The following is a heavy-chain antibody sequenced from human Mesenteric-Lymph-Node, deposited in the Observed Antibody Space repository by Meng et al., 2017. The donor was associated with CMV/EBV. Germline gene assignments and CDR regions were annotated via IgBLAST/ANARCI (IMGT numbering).Heavy chain of an antibody. D-gene: IGHD3-22*01. CDR1: GFTASNNY. J-gene: IGHJ4*02. Sequence: GGSLRPSCAASGFTASNNYMTWVRQVPGKGLEWFSIIYSGGSTSYADSVRGRFTISRDNSKNTLYLQMNSLRAEDTAVYYCAREGGDDYDSSGYYNYWGQGTLVTVSS. CDR3: AREGGDDYDSSGYYNY. CDR2: IYSGGST. V-gene: IGHV3-53*01.